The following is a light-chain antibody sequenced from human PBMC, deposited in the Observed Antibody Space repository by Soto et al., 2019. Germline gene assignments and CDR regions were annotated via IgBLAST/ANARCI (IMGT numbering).Light chain of an antibody. J-gene: IGLJ3*02. CDR2: SND. V-gene: IGLV1-44*01. CDR1: SSNIGKNS. CDR3: ATWDDSPNAWV. Sequence: QSVLTLPPSASGTPGQRITISCSGSSSNIGKNSVSWYQQLPGTAPKLLIYSNDQRPSGVPDRFSGSKSDTSASLAISGLQSEDEADYYCATWDDSPNAWVFGGGTQLTVL.